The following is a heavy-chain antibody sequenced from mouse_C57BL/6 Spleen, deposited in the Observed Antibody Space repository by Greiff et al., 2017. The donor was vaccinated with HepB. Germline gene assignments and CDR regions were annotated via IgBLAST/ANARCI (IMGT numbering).Heavy chain of an antibody. V-gene: IGHV1-81*01. J-gene: IGHJ2*01. Sequence: QVQLQQSGAELARPGASVKLSCKASGYTFTSYGISWVKQRTGQGLEWIGEIYPRSGNTYYNEKFKGKATLTADKSSSTAYMELRSLTSEDSAVYFCARMGDYYSSSYGYFDYWGQGTTLTVSS. CDR1: GYTFTSYG. D-gene: IGHD1-1*01. CDR3: ARMGDYYSSSYGYFDY. CDR2: IYPRSGNT.